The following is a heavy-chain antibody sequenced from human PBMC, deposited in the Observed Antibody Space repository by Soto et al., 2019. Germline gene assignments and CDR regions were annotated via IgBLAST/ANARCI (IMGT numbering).Heavy chain of an antibody. Sequence: QVQLQESGPGLVKPSQTLSLTCTVSGGSISSGGYYWSWIRQHPGKVLEWIGYIYYSGSTYYNPTLTSRVTISVDTSKNQFSLKLSSVTAADTAVYYCARGRELEYPRGWFDPWGQGTLVTVSS. CDR2: IYYSGST. CDR3: ARGRELEYPRGWFDP. V-gene: IGHV4-31*03. J-gene: IGHJ5*02. CDR1: GGSISSGGYY. D-gene: IGHD2-2*02.